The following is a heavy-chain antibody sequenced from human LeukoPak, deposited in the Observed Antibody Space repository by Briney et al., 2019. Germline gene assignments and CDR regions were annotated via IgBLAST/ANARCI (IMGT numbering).Heavy chain of an antibody. CDR3: ARDRRRDPYYYDSSGYYNTAFDI. Sequence: ASVKVSCKASGYTFTNYGITWVRQAPGQGLEWMGWISAQDGTRNYALHLQDRVTMTTDTSTSTAYMELRGLRSDDTAVYYCARDRRRDPYYYDSSGYYNTAFDIWGQGTMVTVSS. D-gene: IGHD3-22*01. CDR1: GYTFTNYG. CDR2: ISAQDGTR. V-gene: IGHV1-18*01. J-gene: IGHJ3*02.